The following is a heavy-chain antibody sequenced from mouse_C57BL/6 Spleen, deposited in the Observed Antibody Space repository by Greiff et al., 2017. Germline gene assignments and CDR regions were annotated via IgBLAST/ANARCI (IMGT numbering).Heavy chain of an antibody. CDR2: IDPSDSDT. Sequence: QVQLQQPGAELVRPGTSVKLSCKASGYTFTSYWMHWVKQRPGQGLEWIGVIDPSDSDTNYNQKFKGKATLTVDTSSSTAYMQLRSLTSADSAVYYCASPSTVVATDDMDDWGKGTSVTVSS. V-gene: IGHV1-59*01. J-gene: IGHJ4*01. CDR1: GYTFTSYW. D-gene: IGHD1-1*01. CDR3: ASPSTVVATDDMDD.